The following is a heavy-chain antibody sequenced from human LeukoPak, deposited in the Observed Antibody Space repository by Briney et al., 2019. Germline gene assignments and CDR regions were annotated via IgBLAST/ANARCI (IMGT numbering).Heavy chain of an antibody. J-gene: IGHJ4*02. D-gene: IGHD6-13*01. CDR1: GFTFDDYA. CDR3: AKTDPISSSWYFDY. CDR2: ISWNSGSI. V-gene: IGHV3-9*01. Sequence: PGRSLRLSCAASGFTFDDYAMHWVRQAPGKGLEWVSGISWNSGSIGYADSVKGRFTISRDNSKNTLYLQMNSLRAEDTAVYYCAKTDPISSSWYFDYWGQGTLVTVSS.